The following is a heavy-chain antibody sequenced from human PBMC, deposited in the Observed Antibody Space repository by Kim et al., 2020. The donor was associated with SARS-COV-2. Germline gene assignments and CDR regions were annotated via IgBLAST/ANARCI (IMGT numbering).Heavy chain of an antibody. CDR2: IYYSGST. V-gene: IGHV4-59*08. CDR3: ARHRSLRIEERGGLDP. D-gene: IGHD4-17*01. J-gene: IGHJ5*02. CDR1: GGSISSYY. Sequence: SETLSLTCTVSGGSISSYYWSWIRQPPGKGLEWIGYIYYSGSTNYNPSLKSRVTISVDTSKNQCSLKLSSVTAADTAVYYCARHRSLRIEERGGLDPWGQGTLVTVSS.